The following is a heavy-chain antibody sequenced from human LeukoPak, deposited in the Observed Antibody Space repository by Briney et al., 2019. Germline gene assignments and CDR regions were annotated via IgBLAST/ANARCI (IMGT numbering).Heavy chain of an antibody. D-gene: IGHD2-15*01. J-gene: IGHJ3*02. CDR2: VVVGSGNT. CDR3: AAASLGYCSGGSCYLGAFDI. V-gene: IGHV1-58*01. CDR1: GFTFPSSG. Sequence: SVKVSCKASGFTFPSSGVQWVRQARGQRLEWIGWVVVGSGNTNYAQKFQERVTITRDMSTSTAYMELSSLRSEDTAVYYCAAASLGYCSGGSCYLGAFDIWGQGTMVTVSS.